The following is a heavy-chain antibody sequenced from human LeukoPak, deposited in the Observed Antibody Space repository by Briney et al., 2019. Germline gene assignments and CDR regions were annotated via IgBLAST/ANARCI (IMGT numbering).Heavy chain of an antibody. D-gene: IGHD2-15*01. CDR1: GGTFSSYA. J-gene: IGHJ6*03. CDR2: IIPIFGTA. Sequence: GASVKVSCKASGGTFSSYAISWVRQAPGQGLEWMGGIIPIFGTANYAQKFQGRVTITADKSTSTAYMELSSLRSEDTAVYYCARNKGKLGYCSGGSCYSALNYYYYYMDVWGKGTTVTVSS. V-gene: IGHV1-69*06. CDR3: ARNKGKLGYCSGGSCYSALNYYYYYMDV.